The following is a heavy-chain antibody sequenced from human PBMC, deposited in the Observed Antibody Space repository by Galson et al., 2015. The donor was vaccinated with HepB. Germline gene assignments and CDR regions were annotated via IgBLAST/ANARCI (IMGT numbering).Heavy chain of an antibody. CDR3: ARSRKLGMNFDY. J-gene: IGHJ4*02. CDR2: IYWNDDK. D-gene: IGHD7-27*01. Sequence: PALVKPTQTLTLTCTFSGFSLSTSGVAVGWIRQPPRKALEWLALIYWNDDKRYSPSLKSRVTITKDTSKNQVVLTLTNMDPMDTGTYYCARSRKLGMNFDYWGQGTLVTVSS. CDR1: GFSLSTSGVA. V-gene: IGHV2-5*01.